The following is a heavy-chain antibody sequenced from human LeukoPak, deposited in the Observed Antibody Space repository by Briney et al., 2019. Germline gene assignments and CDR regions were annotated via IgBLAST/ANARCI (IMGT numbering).Heavy chain of an antibody. CDR1: GYTFTGYY. V-gene: IGHV1-2*02. CDR3: ARVVGAASD. CDR2: INPNSGDT. D-gene: IGHD1-26*01. Sequence: VKEGCMASGYTFTGYYMHWVRQTPGQGLEWMGWINPNSGDTNYAQKFQGRVTMTRDTFISTAYMELNRLRSDDTAVYYCARVVGAASDWGQGTPVTVSS. J-gene: IGHJ4*02.